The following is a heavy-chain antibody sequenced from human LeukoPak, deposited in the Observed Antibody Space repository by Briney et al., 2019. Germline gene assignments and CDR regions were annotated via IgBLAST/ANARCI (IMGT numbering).Heavy chain of an antibody. V-gene: IGHV1-18*01. Sequence: ASVKVSCKASGYTFTSYGISWVRQAPGQGLEWMGWISAYNGNTNYAQKLQGRVTMTTDTSTSTAYMELRSLRSDDTAVYYCARDLAAAATRGSNDYWGQGTLVTVSS. CDR3: ARDLAAAATRGSNDY. CDR2: ISAYNGNT. J-gene: IGHJ4*02. D-gene: IGHD6-13*01. CDR1: GYTFTSYG.